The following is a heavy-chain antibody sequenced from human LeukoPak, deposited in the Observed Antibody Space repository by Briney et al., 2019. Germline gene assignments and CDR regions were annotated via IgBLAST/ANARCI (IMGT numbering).Heavy chain of an antibody. D-gene: IGHD5-18*01. V-gene: IGHV1-8*02. CDR2: MNPNSGNT. Sequence: ASVKVSCKASGYTFTSYDINWVRQATGQGLEWMGWMNPNSGNTGYAQKFQGRVTMTRNTSISTAYMELSSLRSEDTAVYYCARLITEYSYGWYWFDPWGQGTLVTVSS. CDR1: GYTFTSYD. J-gene: IGHJ5*02. CDR3: ARLITEYSYGWYWFDP.